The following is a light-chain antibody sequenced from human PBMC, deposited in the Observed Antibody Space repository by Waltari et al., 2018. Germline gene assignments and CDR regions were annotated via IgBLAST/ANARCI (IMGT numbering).Light chain of an antibody. Sequence: SSVVTQPPSVSVAPGETATITCGGDNIGTYSVHWYQQKAGQAPVLVIFYYRDRPSGIPDRFAGSNSGNTATLTISRVEAGDEARYYCHVWHPHVDPGVFGTGTEVTVL. CDR2: YYR. CDR1: NIGTYS. CDR3: HVWHPHVDPGV. J-gene: IGLJ1*01. V-gene: IGLV3-21*04.